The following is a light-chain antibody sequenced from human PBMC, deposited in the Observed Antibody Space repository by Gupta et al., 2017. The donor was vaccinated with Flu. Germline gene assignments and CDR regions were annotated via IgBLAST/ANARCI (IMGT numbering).Light chain of an antibody. CDR3: CSSAGSNTWV. V-gene: IGLV2-23*01. J-gene: IGLJ3*02. Sequence: QSALTQPASVSGSPGQSTTISCTGTSSDVGGYNLVSWYQQYPGKAPKFLIYEGNRRASGVSYRFSGSKSGNKASPTISGLQAEDEADDDCCSSAGSNTWVFGGGTKLTVL. CDR1: SSDVGGYNL. CDR2: EGN.